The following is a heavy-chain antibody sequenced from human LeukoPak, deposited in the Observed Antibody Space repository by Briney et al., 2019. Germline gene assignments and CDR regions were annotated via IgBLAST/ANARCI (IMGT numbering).Heavy chain of an antibody. CDR3: ARDGDYGDSHVHWYFDL. CDR2: ISSTSSYI. CDR1: GFSLSDYS. Sequence: PGGSLRLSCAASGFSLSDYSMHWVRQAPGKGLEWVSFISSTSSYIYYADSVKGRFTISRDNAKNSLYLQMNSLRAEDTAVYYCARDGDYGDSHVHWYFDLWGRGSLVTVSS. D-gene: IGHD4-17*01. J-gene: IGHJ2*01. V-gene: IGHV3-21*01.